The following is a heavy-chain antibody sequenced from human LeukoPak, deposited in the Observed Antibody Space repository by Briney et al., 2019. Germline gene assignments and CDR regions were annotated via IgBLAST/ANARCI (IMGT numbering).Heavy chain of an antibody. CDR1: GYTLPELS. V-gene: IGHV1-24*01. Sequence: ASVQVPCQVSGYTLPELSMLLVRQDPGDGSEGMGGFDPEDGETIYAQKFQGRVTMTEDTSTDTAYMELSSLRSEDTAVYYCATPSTYYDFWSGLYWGQGTLVTVSS. CDR2: FDPEDGET. D-gene: IGHD3-3*01. J-gene: IGHJ4*02. CDR3: ATPSTYYDFWSGLY.